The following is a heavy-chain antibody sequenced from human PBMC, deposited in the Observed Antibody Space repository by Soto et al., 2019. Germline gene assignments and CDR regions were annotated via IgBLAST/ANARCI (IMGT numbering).Heavy chain of an antibody. CDR3: ERDRQAPGPAYAFDI. CDR1: GFTFSAYS. J-gene: IGHJ3*02. D-gene: IGHD2-2*01. CDR2: IGSTGSVT. Sequence: PGGSLRLSCAASGFTFSAYSMNWVRQAPGKGLEWVSFIGSTGSVTHYADSVMGRSTISRDNARNSLYLKMNSLRAEDTAVYHCERDRQAPGPAYAFDIWGQGIMVTVS. V-gene: IGHV3-48*04.